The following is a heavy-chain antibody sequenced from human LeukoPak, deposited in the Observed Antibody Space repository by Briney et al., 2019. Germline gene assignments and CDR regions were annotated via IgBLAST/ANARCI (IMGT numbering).Heavy chain of an antibody. J-gene: IGHJ4*02. Sequence: SETLSLTCTVSGGSISSYYWSWIRQPPGKGLEWIGYIYYSGSTNYNPSLKSRVTISVDTSKNQFSLKLSSVTAADTAVYYCARLLVDYGILTRQAGGREFDYWGQGTLVTVSS. V-gene: IGHV4-59*08. CDR1: GGSISSYY. CDR2: IYYSGST. CDR3: ARLLVDYGILTRQAGGREFDY. D-gene: IGHD3-9*01.